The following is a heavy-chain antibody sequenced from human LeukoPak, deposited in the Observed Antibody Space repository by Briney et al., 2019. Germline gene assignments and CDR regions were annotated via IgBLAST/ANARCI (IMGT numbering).Heavy chain of an antibody. J-gene: IGHJ6*03. Sequence: SETLSLTCTVSGGSISSYYWSWIRQPPGKGLEWIGYIYYSGSTNYNPSLKSRVTISVDTSKNQFSLKLSSVTAADTAVYYCARVRDPLGDYYYYYYMDVWGKGTTVTVSS. CDR2: IYYSGST. V-gene: IGHV4-59*01. CDR1: GGSISSYY. D-gene: IGHD3-16*01. CDR3: ARVRDPLGDYYYYYYMDV.